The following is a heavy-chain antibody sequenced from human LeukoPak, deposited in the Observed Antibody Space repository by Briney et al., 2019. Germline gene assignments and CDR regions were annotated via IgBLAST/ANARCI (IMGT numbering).Heavy chain of an antibody. V-gene: IGHV1-69*05. D-gene: IGHD3-22*01. CDR3: ARVGDSSGYYYASMDY. CDR1: GGTFISYA. Sequence: SVKVSCKASGGTFISYAISWVRQAPGQGLEWMGRIIPILGAANYAQKFQGRVTITTGESTSTAYMELSSLRSEDTAVYYCARVGDSSGYYYASMDYWGQGTLVTVSS. J-gene: IGHJ4*02. CDR2: IIPILGAA.